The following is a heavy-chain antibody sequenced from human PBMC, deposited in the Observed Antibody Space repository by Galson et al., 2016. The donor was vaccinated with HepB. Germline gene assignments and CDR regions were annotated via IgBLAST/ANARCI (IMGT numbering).Heavy chain of an antibody. CDR1: GFTFHSYT. CDR2: ITPYGDNT. D-gene: IGHD4-23*01. CDR3: AKAKTAVGSAYEY. V-gene: IGHV3-23*01. Sequence: SVRLSCAASGFTFHSYTMGWVRQAPGKGLEWVSGITPYGDNTYYADTVTGRFTISRDNSRDTLYLQMTSLRVEDTAVYYCAKAKTAVGSAYEYWGQGTLVTVSS. J-gene: IGHJ4*02.